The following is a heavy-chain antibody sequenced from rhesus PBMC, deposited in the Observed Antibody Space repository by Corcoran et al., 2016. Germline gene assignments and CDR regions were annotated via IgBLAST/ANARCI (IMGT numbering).Heavy chain of an antibody. CDR3: ARRPAAAKFSLDV. Sequence: QVQLQESGPGLVTPSETLSLTCAVSGGSMSGYYWSWIRQPPGKGLEWIGRISDSGGSTDYNPSVKSRVTSSTDTAKKQFSLKRTSVTAADTAVYYCARRPAAAKFSLDVWGRGLLVTVSS. CDR2: ISDSGGST. V-gene: IGHV4-173*01. D-gene: IGHD6-43*01. CDR1: GGSMSGYY. J-gene: IGHJ5-2*02.